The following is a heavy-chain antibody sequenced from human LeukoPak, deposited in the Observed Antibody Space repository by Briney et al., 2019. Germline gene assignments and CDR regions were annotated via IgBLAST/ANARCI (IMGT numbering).Heavy chain of an antibody. J-gene: IGHJ6*03. CDR3: ARGRGGSARYYYYYMDV. CDR2: ISSTSIYI. Sequence: GGSLRLSCAASGFTFSSYSMNWVRQAPGKGLEWVSSISSTSIYIFYADSVKGRFTISRDNAKNSLYLQMNSLRAEDTAVYYCARGRGGSARYYYYYMDVWGKGTTVTVSS. V-gene: IGHV3-21*01. CDR1: GFTFSSYS. D-gene: IGHD3-10*01.